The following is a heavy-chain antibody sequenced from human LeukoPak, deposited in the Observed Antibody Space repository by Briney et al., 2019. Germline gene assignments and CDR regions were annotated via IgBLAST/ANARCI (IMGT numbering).Heavy chain of an antibody. CDR2: IITILGIA. Sequence: GASVKVSCKASGGTFSSYAISWVRQAPGQGLEWMGRIITILGIANYAQKFQGRVTITADKSTSTAYMELSSPRSEDTAVYYSARGYYDILTGYYPPYGMDVWGQGTTVTVSS. CDR3: ARGYYDILTGYYPPYGMDV. CDR1: GGTFSSYA. D-gene: IGHD3-9*01. V-gene: IGHV1-69*04. J-gene: IGHJ6*02.